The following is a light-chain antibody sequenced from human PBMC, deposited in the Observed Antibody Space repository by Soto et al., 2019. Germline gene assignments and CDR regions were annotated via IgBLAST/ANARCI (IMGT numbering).Light chain of an antibody. J-gene: IGLJ2*01. Sequence: QSALTQPASVFGSPGQSITISCTGTSSDVGGYNYVSWYQQHPGKAPKLMIYDVTYRPSGVSNRFSGSKSGNTASLTISALQAEDEADYYCSSYATSSTNVLFGGGTKLTVL. V-gene: IGLV2-14*01. CDR1: SSDVGGYNY. CDR2: DVT. CDR3: SSYATSSTNVL.